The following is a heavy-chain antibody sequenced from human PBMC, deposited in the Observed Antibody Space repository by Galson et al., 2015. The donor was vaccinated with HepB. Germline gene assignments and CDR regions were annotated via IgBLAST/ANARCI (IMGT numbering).Heavy chain of an antibody. CDR1: GCTVHGHC. V-gene: IGHV3-53*01. CDR3: ARTPDEVMSGYVPIYFDY. Sequence: SLRLSCAASGCTVHGHCLSWAGQAPGEGLGGVSAGCGDGGPCYADSVKGRFTVSRDNSKSTLYLQMNSLRVEDTAVYYCARTPDEVMSGYVPIYFDYWGQGTLVTVSS. D-gene: IGHD5-12*01. J-gene: IGHJ4*02. CDR2: GCGDGGP.